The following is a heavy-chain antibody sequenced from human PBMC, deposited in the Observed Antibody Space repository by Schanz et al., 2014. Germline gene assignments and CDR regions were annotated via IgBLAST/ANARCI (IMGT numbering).Heavy chain of an antibody. J-gene: IGHJ6*02. D-gene: IGHD6-6*01. CDR1: GFGFDDYA. CDR2: INWNGGST. V-gene: IGHV3-20*04. CDR3: ATEGPRGTRHPINYYYAMDN. Sequence: EVQLVESGGGVVRPGGSLRLSCAASGFGFDDYAMSWVRQAPGKGLEWVSGINWNGGSTGYADSVKGRFTISRDNLKNTVYLQMNSLRAGDTAVYYCATEGPRGTRHPINYYYAMDNWGQGTKVTV.